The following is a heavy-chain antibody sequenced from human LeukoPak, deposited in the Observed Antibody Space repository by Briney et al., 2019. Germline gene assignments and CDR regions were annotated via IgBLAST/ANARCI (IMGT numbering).Heavy chain of an antibody. CDR3: ARDSQSGRLVLSDSYYYMDV. J-gene: IGHJ6*03. CDR1: GGSISSYY. D-gene: IGHD6-19*01. V-gene: IGHV4-4*07. Sequence: SETLSLTCTVSGGSISSYYWSWIRQPAGKGLEWIGRIYTSGSTNYNPSPKSRVTMSVDTSKNQFSLKLSSVTAADTAVYYCARDSQSGRLVLSDSYYYMDVWGKGTTVTISS. CDR2: IYTSGST.